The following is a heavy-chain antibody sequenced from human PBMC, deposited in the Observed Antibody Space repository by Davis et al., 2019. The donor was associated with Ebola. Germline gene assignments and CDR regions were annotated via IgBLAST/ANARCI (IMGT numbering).Heavy chain of an antibody. CDR3: ARVERGVTHY. J-gene: IGHJ4*02. D-gene: IGHD2-21*02. V-gene: IGHV1-2*02. Sequence: AASVKVSCKASGYTFTSYYMHWVRQAPGQGLEWMGWINPNSGGTNYAQKFQGRVTITADESTSTAYMELSSLRSEDTAVYYCARVERGVTHYWGQGTLVTVSS. CDR2: INPNSGGT. CDR1: GYTFTSYY.